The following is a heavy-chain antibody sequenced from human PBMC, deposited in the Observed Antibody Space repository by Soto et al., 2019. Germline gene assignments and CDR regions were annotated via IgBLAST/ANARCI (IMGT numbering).Heavy chain of an antibody. CDR2: ISSNGYST. CDR3: ARPYVSSASWGDAFEI. J-gene: IGHJ3*02. CDR1: GFTFSSYA. V-gene: IGHV3-64*01. Sequence: GGSLRLSCAASGFTFSSYAMHWVRQAPGKGLEYVSAISSNGYSTYYVNSVKGRFTISRDNSKNTLYLQMGSLRAEDMAVYFCARPYVSSASWGDAFEIWGQGTMVTVSS. D-gene: IGHD3-22*01.